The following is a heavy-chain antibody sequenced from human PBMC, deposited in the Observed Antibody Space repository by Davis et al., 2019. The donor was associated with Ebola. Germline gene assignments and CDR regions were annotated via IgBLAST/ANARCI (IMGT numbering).Heavy chain of an antibody. Sequence: ASVKVSCKASGYTFTSYAMHWVRQAPGQGLEWMGWISAYNGNTNYAQKLQGRVTMTTDTSTSTAYMELRSLRSDDTAVYYCARDLYSSPFDYWGQGTLVTVSS. CDR2: ISAYNGNT. CDR3: ARDLYSSPFDY. V-gene: IGHV1-18*01. J-gene: IGHJ4*02. D-gene: IGHD6-13*01. CDR1: GYTFTSYA.